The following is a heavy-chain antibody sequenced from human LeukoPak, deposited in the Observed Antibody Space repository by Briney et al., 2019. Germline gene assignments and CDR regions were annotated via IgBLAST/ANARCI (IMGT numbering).Heavy chain of an antibody. CDR2: ISSRSSYI. CDR3: ARNTWFGEGIDAFDI. CDR1: GFTFSNHA. Sequence: GGSLRLSCAGSGFTFSNHAMSWVRQAPGKGLEWVSSISSRSSYIYYADSVKGRFTISRDNAESSLYLQMNSLRAEDTAVYYCARNTWFGEGIDAFDIWGQGTMVTVSS. V-gene: IGHV3-21*01. D-gene: IGHD3-10*01. J-gene: IGHJ3*02.